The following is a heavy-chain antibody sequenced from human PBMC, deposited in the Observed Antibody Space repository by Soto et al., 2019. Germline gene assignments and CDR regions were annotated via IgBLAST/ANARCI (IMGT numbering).Heavy chain of an antibody. J-gene: IGHJ5*02. Sequence: PGGSLRLSWVASGFTLSNYGMSWVRQAPGKGLEWVALIWYDGTTKYSADSVKGRFSISRDNSKNTLHLQVNILRAEDTAVYYCARDEGSFGSSRGSDTWGQGTLVTVSP. D-gene: IGHD3-10*01. CDR3: ARDEGSFGSSRGSDT. V-gene: IGHV3-33*01. CDR2: IWYDGTTK. CDR1: GFTLSNYG.